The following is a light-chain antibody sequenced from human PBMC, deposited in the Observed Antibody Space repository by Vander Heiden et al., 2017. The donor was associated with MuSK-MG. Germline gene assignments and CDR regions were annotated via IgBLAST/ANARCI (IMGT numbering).Light chain of an antibody. J-gene: IGKJ2*01. CDR2: AAS. CDR3: QRSDSTPHT. Sequence: DIQMTQSPSSLSASVGDRVTITCRASQSISSYLNWYQQKPGKAPKLLIYAASSLQSGVPSRSSGSGPGTDFTLTISRLQPEDFATYYCQRSDSTPHTFGQGTKMEIK. CDR1: QSISSY. V-gene: IGKV1-39*01.